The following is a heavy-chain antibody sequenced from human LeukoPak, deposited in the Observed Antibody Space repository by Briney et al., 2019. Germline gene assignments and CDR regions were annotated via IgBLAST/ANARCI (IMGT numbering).Heavy chain of an antibody. J-gene: IGHJ4*02. V-gene: IGHV3-72*01. Sequence: GGSLRLSCAASGFTFSDHYMDWVRQAPGEGLEWVGRTRNKAYSYTTEYAASVKGRFTISRDESKNSLYLEMNSLKTEDTAVYYCARTSRYYDRSGIDYWGQGTLVTVSS. CDR1: GFTFSDHY. CDR2: TRNKAYSYTT. D-gene: IGHD3-16*01. CDR3: ARTSRYYDRSGIDY.